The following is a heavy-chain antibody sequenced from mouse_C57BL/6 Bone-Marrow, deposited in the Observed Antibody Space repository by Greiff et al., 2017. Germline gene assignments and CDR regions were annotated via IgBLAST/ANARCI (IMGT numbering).Heavy chain of an antibody. CDR2: IYPRSGNT. CDR3: ARRDYGSSRYFDY. V-gene: IGHV1-81*01. Sequence: VQLVESGAELARPGASVKLSCKASGYTFTSYGISWVKQRTGQGLEWIGEIYPRSGNTYYNEKFKGKATLTADKSSSTAYMELRSLTSEDSAVYFCARRDYGSSRYFDYWGQGTTLTVSS. CDR1: GYTFTSYG. J-gene: IGHJ2*01. D-gene: IGHD1-1*01.